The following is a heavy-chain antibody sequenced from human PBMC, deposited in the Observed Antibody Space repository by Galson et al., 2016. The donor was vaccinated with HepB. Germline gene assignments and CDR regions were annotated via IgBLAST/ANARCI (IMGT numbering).Heavy chain of an antibody. J-gene: IGHJ3*01. V-gene: IGHV1-18*04. D-gene: IGHD3-10*01. CDR2: ISAHNGNT. CDR3: ARPFGSGNYDAFDV. CDR1: GYTLTSHA. Sequence: SVKVSCKASGYTLTSHAINWVRQAPGQGLEWMGWISAHNGNTNYAQSLQGRVTLTTETSTNTAYMELRSLRSDGTALYYCARPFGSGNYDAFDVWGQGTMVTVSS.